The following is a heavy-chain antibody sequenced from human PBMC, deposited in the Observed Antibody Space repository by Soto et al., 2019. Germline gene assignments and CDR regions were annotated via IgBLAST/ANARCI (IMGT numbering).Heavy chain of an antibody. Sequence: QVQLVQSGAEVKKTGSSVKVSCKASGGTFSSYAISWVRQAPGQGLEWMGGIIPIFGTANYAQKFQGRVTITADESTSTAYMELSSLRSEDTAVYYCAREWTSGGVIPNFDYWGQGTLVTVSS. CDR1: GGTFSSYA. J-gene: IGHJ4*02. CDR3: AREWTSGGVIPNFDY. V-gene: IGHV1-69*01. D-gene: IGHD3-16*01. CDR2: IIPIFGTA.